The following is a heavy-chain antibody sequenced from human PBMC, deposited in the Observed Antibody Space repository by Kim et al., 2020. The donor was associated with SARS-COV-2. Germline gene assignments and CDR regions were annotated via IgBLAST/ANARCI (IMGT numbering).Heavy chain of an antibody. V-gene: IGHV1-3*01. CDR2: INAGTGNT. J-gene: IGHJ6*02. CDR1: AYTFTSYP. Sequence: ASVTVSCKASAYTFTSYPIHWVRQAPGQRLEWMGWINAGTGNTKYSQRFPGRVTITRDTSASTAYMELSSLRYEDTAVYYCAKDMCRGVMDVWGQGTTVTVSS. CDR3: AKDMCRGVMDV. D-gene: IGHD3-10*01.